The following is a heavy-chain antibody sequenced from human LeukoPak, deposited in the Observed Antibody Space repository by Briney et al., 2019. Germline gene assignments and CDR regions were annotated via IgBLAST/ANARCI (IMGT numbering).Heavy chain of an antibody. CDR3: ARSAAGIPVYYMDV. CDR1: GGSISSHY. Sequence: SETLSHTCTVSGGSISSHYWSWIRQPPGKGLEWIGYIYYSGSTNYNPSLKSRVTISVDTSKNQFSLKLSSVTAADTAVYYCARSAAGIPVYYMDVWGKGTTVTVSS. D-gene: IGHD6-13*01. J-gene: IGHJ6*03. CDR2: IYYSGST. V-gene: IGHV4-59*11.